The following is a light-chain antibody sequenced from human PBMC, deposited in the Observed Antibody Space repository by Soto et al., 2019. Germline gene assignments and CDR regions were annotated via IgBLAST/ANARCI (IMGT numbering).Light chain of an antibody. CDR3: QQSYSVPYT. V-gene: IGKV1-39*01. CDR1: QSINSY. CDR2: VAS. J-gene: IGKJ2*01. Sequence: DIQMTQSPPSLSASVGDRVTITCRASQSINSYLNWYQQKPGKAPDLLIYVASSLQSGVPSRFSGSGSGTDFALTISSRQPEDSATYYCQQSYSVPYTFGQGTKMEIK.